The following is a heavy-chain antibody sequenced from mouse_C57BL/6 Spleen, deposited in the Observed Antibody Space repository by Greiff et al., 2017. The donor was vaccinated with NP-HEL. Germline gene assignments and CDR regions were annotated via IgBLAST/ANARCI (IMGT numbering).Heavy chain of an antibody. Sequence: QVQLQQPGAELVKPGASVKLSCKASGYTFTSYWMHWVKQRPGQGLEWIGMIHPNSGSTNYNEKFKSKATLTVDKSSSTAYMQHSSLTSEDSAVYYCARSGLYGYAMDYWGQGTSVTVSS. D-gene: IGHD1-1*01. CDR1: GYTFTSYW. CDR2: IHPNSGST. CDR3: ARSGLYGYAMDY. V-gene: IGHV1-64*01. J-gene: IGHJ4*01.